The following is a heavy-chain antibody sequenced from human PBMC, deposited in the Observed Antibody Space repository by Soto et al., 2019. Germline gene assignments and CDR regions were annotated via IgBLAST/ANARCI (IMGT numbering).Heavy chain of an antibody. CDR1: GGSISSYY. D-gene: IGHD6-13*01. V-gene: IGHV4-59*01. Sequence: SETLSLTCTVSGGSISSYYWSWIRQPPGKGLEWIGYIYYSGSTNYNPSLKSRVTISVDTSKNQFSLKLSSVTAADTAVYYCASLKRGSWFDYWGQGTVVTVSS. CDR3: ASLKRGSWFDY. J-gene: IGHJ4*02. CDR2: IYYSGST.